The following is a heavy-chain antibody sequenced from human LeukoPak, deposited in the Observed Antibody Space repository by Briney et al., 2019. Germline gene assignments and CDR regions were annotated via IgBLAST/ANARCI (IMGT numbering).Heavy chain of an antibody. V-gene: IGHV4-39*07. CDR3: ARELRGHYDILTGYTHYFDY. CDR1: GGSISSSSYY. J-gene: IGHJ4*02. Sequence: MSSETLSLTCTVSGGSISSSSYYWGRIRQPPGKGLEWIGSIYYSGSTYYNPSLKSRVTISVDTSKNQFSLKLSSVTAADTAVYYCARELRGHYDILTGYTHYFDYWGQGTLVTVSS. CDR2: IYYSGST. D-gene: IGHD3-9*01.